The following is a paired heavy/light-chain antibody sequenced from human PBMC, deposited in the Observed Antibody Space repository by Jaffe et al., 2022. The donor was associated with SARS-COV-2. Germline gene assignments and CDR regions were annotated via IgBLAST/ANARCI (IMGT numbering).Light chain of an antibody. CDR3: SSYVKKSLLVLV. CDR1: TSDIGAYNY. CDR2: DVT. J-gene: IGLJ3*02. Sequence: QSALTQPASVSGSPGQSITISCTGSTSDIGAYNYVSWYQQYPGKAPKLIIYDVTYRPSGVSDRFSGSKSGNTASLTISGLQAEDEAVYYCSSYVKKSLLVLVIGGGTRLTVL. V-gene: IGLV2-14*03.
Heavy chain of an antibody. J-gene: IGHJ6*03. CDR3: ARLTSHGAGSYKSIAYYMDV. D-gene: IGHD3-10*01. CDR2: IYPGDSDT. CDR1: GYTFTSNW. Sequence: EVQLVQSGTEVKKPGESLKISCQGSGYTFTSNWIGWIRQRPGKGLEWMGLIYPGDSDTRYTPSFEGQVTISADRSITTAYLQWSSLKASDSGMYYCARLTSHGAGSYKSIAYYMDVWGKGTSVTVSS. V-gene: IGHV5-51*01.